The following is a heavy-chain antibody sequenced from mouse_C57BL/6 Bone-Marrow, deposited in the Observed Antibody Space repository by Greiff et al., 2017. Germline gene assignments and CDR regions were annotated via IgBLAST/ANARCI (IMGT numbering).Heavy chain of an antibody. CDR3: ARELGWCAY. J-gene: IGHJ3*01. CDR1: GYAFTNYL. Sequence: QVQLPQSGAELVRPGTSVKVSCTASGYAFTNYLIAWVTQRPGQGLAWIGVINPGSGGTNYNEKFKGKATLTADKSSSTAYMQLSSRTSEDSAVYVCARELGWCAYGGQGTLVTVSA. CDR2: INPGSGGT. V-gene: IGHV1-54*01. D-gene: IGHD4-1*01.